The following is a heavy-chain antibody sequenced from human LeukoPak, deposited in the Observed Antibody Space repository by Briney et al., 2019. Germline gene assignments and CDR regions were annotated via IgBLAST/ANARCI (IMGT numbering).Heavy chain of an antibody. CDR1: GGSMSIANW. CDR3: LRQSPGFMIAGHFEY. CDR2: IFHDGKT. J-gene: IGHJ4*02. V-gene: IGHV4/OR15-8*02. D-gene: IGHD3-16*01. Sequence: SETLSLICAVSGGSMSIANWWSWVRQSPGKGLGRIGEIFHDGKTNYHPSLESRVTVSMDKSRNQFSLKMNSMTAADTAVYYCLRQSPGFMIAGHFEYWAQGTLVTVSS.